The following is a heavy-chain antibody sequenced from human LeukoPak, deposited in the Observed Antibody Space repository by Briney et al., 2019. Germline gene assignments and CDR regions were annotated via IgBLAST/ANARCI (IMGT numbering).Heavy chain of an antibody. V-gene: IGHV4-39*01. CDR2: IYYSGST. D-gene: IGHD6-19*01. CDR1: GGSISSSSYY. CDR3: ARHSYRGSGWCGVGGWFDP. Sequence: SETLSLTCTVSGGSISSSSYYWGWIRQPPGKGLEWIGSIYYSGSTYYNPSLKSRVTISVDTSKNQFSLKLSSVTAADTAVYYCARHSYRGSGWCGVGGWFDPWGQGTLVTVSS. J-gene: IGHJ5*02.